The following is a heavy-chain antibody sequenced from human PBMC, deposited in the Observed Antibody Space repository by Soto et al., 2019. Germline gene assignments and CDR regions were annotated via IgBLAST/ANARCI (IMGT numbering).Heavy chain of an antibody. CDR2: ISYDGSNK. CDR1: GFTFSSYG. Sequence: GGSLRLSCAASGFTFSSYGMHWVRQAPGKGLEWVAVISYDGSNKYYADSVKGRFTISRDNSKNTLYLQMNSLRAEDTAVYYCAKDVRTNYYGSGSLIDYWGQGTLVTVSS. V-gene: IGHV3-30*18. D-gene: IGHD3-10*01. J-gene: IGHJ4*02. CDR3: AKDVRTNYYGSGSLIDY.